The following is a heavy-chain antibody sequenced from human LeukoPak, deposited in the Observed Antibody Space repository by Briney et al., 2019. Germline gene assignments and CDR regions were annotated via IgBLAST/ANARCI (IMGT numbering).Heavy chain of an antibody. Sequence: PPETLSLTCTVSGGSITSGYYYWSWIRQPAGRGLEWIGRFYSSGGTKYNPSLESRVTISVDTSKNQFSLKPSSVTAADTAVYYCARKGPAYYDILTGYPRDVYYFDYWGQGTLVTVSS. D-gene: IGHD3-9*01. CDR3: ARKGPAYYDILTGYPRDVYYFDY. J-gene: IGHJ4*02. CDR1: GGSITSGYYY. CDR2: FYSSGGT. V-gene: IGHV4-61*02.